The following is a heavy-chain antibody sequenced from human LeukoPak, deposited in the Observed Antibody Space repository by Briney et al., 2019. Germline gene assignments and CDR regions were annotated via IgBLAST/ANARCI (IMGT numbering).Heavy chain of an antibody. CDR3: AKGGWLEY. CDR1: GFTFSSND. D-gene: IGHD6-19*01. V-gene: IGHV3-23*01. J-gene: IGHJ4*02. CDR2: FSESGGRT. Sequence: GGPLRLSCVASGFTFSSNDMSWGRQAPGKGLEWVSTFSESGGRTYYADSVKGRFTISRDTPKNTLYLQMNSLRAEDTAVYYCAKGGWLEYWGQGTLVTVSS.